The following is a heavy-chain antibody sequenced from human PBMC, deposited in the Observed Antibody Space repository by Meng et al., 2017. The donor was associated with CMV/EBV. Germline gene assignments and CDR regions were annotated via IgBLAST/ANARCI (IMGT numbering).Heavy chain of an antibody. J-gene: IGHJ4*02. V-gene: IGHV1-18*01. CDR2: ISAYNGNT. CDR3: ARDGVSIVGATKVDY. CDR1: GYTFTSYG. D-gene: IGHD1-26*01. Sequence: ASVKVSCKASGYTFTSYGISWVRQAPGQGLEWMGWISAYNGNTNYAQKLQGRVTMTTDTSTSTAYMELRSLRSDDTAVYYCARDGVSIVGATKVDYWGQGTLVTVSS.